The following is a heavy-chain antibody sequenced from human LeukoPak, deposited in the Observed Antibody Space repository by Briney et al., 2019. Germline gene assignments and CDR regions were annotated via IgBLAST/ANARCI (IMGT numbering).Heavy chain of an antibody. V-gene: IGHV1-69*13. J-gene: IGHJ3*02. Sequence: GASVKVSCKASGYIFTGYYMHWVRQAPGQGLEWMGGIIPIFGTANYAQKFQGRVTITADESTSTAYMELSSLRSEDTAVYYCASVQPYYYDSSGYGAFDIWGQGTMVTVSS. CDR2: IIPIFGTA. CDR1: GYIFTGYY. D-gene: IGHD3-22*01. CDR3: ASVQPYYYDSSGYGAFDI.